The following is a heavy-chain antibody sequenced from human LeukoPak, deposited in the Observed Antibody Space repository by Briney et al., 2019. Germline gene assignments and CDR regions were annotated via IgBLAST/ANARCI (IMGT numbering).Heavy chain of an antibody. CDR3: AKGGDVVLVAATSNYLDV. V-gene: IGHV3-23*01. Sequence: GGSLRLSCAAPGFTFKNYAMSWVRQAPGKGLKWGLGISASGGSAYYADPVKGRFTISRDNSNNMVYLNMNNLRADDTAVYYGAKGGDVVLVAATSNYLDVWGKGTTVTVSS. D-gene: IGHD2-15*01. CDR1: GFTFKNYA. J-gene: IGHJ6*03. CDR2: ISASGGSA.